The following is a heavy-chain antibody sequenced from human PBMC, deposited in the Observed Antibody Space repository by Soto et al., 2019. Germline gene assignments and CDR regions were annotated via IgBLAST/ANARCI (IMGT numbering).Heavy chain of an antibody. Sequence: QVQLVQSRGEVKKPGASVKVSCQASGYTFNSYAISWVRQAPGQGLEWMGWISPSTGDTDQAQNFQDRVIMTRDISTNTAYMELRSLRSDDTAVYYCVRCYCSVGSCYACWHFDFWGRGTLVTVSS. J-gene: IGHJ5*01. CDR2: ISPSTGDT. V-gene: IGHV1-18*01. CDR1: GYTFNSYA. CDR3: VRCYCSVGSCYACWHFDF. D-gene: IGHD2-15*01.